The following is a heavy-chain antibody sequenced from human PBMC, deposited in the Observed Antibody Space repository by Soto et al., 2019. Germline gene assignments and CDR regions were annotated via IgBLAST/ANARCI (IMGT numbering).Heavy chain of an antibody. CDR2: IYYSGST. CDR1: GGSISSYY. CDR3: ARERYSSGWDDCWFDP. Sequence: SETLSLTCTVSGGSISSYYWSWIRQPPGKGLEWIGYIYYSGSTNYNPSLKSRVTISVDTSKNQFSLKLSSVTAADTAVYYCARERYSSGWDDCWFDPWGQGTLLTVSS. J-gene: IGHJ5*02. V-gene: IGHV4-59*01. D-gene: IGHD6-19*01.